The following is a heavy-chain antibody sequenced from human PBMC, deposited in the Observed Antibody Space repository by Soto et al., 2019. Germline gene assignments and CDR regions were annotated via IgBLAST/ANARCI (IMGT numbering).Heavy chain of an antibody. V-gene: IGHV3-30*18. CDR3: AKDGMTTVTSWGY. CDR2: ISYDGSNK. J-gene: IGHJ4*02. CDR1: GFTFSSYG. Sequence: QVQLVESGGGVVQPGRSLRLSCAASGFTFSSYGMHWVRQAPGKGLEWVAVISYDGSNKYYADSAKGRFTISRDNSKNTLYLQMNSLRAEDTAVYYCAKDGMTTVTSWGYWGQGTLVTVSS. D-gene: IGHD4-17*01.